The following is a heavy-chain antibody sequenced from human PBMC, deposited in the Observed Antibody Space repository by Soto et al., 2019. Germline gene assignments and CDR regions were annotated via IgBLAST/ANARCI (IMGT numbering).Heavy chain of an antibody. CDR1: GVSFSDYY. V-gene: IGHV4-34*01. CDR2: INHSEST. CDR3: ARDEVDYVISGYNPSGY. Sequence: SETLSLTCAVYGVSFSDYYWSWIRQPPGKGLEWIGEINHSESTNYNPSLKSRVTISVDTSKNQFSLKLSSVTAADTAVYYCARDEVDYVISGYNPSGYWGQVTLVTVAS. J-gene: IGHJ4*02. D-gene: IGHD3-22*01.